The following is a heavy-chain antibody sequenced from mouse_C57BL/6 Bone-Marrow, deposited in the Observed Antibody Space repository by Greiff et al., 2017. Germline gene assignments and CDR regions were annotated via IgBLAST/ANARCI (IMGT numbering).Heavy chain of an antibody. J-gene: IGHJ2*01. CDR1: GFTFSSYA. D-gene: IGHD2-5*01. CDR2: ISDGGSYT. Sequence: EVKLLESGGGLVKPGGSLTLSCAASGFTFSSYAMSWVRQTPEKRLEWVATISDGGSYTYYPDNVKGRFTISRDNAKNNLYLQMSQLKSEDTAVYYCARDCYSNYRDYWGQGTTLTVSS. V-gene: IGHV5-4*03. CDR3: ARDCYSNYRDY.